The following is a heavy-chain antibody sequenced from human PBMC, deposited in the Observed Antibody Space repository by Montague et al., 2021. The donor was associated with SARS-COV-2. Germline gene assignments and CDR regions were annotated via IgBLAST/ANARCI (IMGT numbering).Heavy chain of an antibody. CDR1: GGSFSGYY. CDR2: INHSGGT. J-gene: IGHJ5*02. V-gene: IGHV4-34*01. Sequence: SETLSLTCAVYGGSFSGYYWSWIRQPPGKGLEWIGEINHSGGTNYNPSLKSRVTISVDTSKNQFSLKLSSVTAADTAVYYCARVSKARMVRGVITGNWFDPWGQGVLVTVSS. CDR3: ARVSKARMVRGVITGNWFDP. D-gene: IGHD3-10*01.